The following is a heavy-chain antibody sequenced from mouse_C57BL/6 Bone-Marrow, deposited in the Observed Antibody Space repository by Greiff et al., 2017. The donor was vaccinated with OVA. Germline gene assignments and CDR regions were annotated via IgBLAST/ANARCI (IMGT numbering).Heavy chain of an antibody. CDR1: GYTFTDYE. D-gene: IGHD2-12*01. CDR3: TRMGVLRRGDY. CDR2: IDPETGGT. V-gene: IGHV1-15*01. Sequence: LQESGAELVRPGASVTLSCKASGYTFTDYEMHWVKQTPVHGLEWIGAIDPETGGTAYNQKFKGKAILTADKSSSTAYMELRSLTSEDSAVYYCTRMGVLRRGDYWGQGTTLTVSS. J-gene: IGHJ2*01.